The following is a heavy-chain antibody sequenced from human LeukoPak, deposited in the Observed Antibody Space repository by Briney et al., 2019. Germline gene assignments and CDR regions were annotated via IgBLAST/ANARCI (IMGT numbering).Heavy chain of an antibody. CDR1: GYTFTDYY. V-gene: IGHV1-2*02. CDR2: INPNSGGT. CDR3: ASYSSSWRGMGV. J-gene: IGHJ6*02. D-gene: IGHD6-13*01. Sequence: ASVKVSCKASGYTFTDYYIYWVRQAPGQGLEWMGWINPNSGGTNYAQKFQGRVTMTRDTSISTAYMELSRLRSDDTAVYYCASYSSSWRGMGVWGQGTTVTVSS.